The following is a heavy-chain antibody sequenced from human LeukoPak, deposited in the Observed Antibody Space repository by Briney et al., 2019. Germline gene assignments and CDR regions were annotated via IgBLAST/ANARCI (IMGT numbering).Heavy chain of an antibody. V-gene: IGHV3-30*18. CDR3: AKVALFSGYYPPFDY. D-gene: IGHD3-22*01. CDR2: ISYDGSNE. Sequence: GGSLRLSCTASGFTFSNYGMHWVRQAPGKGLEWVAVISYDGSNEYYADSVKGRFTISRDNSKNTLFLQMNSLRPEDTAVYHCAKVALFSGYYPPFDYWGQGTLVTVSS. CDR1: GFTFSNYG. J-gene: IGHJ4*02.